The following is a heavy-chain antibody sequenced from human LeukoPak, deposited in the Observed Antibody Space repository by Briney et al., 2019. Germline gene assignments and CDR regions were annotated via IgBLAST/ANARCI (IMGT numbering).Heavy chain of an antibody. Sequence: ASVKVSFKASGYTFTGYYIHWVRQAPGQGLEWMGWINPNSGGTNYAQKLQGRVTMTTDTSTSTAYMELRSLRSDDTAVYYCARDRSGSLYFDYWGQGTLVTVSS. D-gene: IGHD1-26*01. J-gene: IGHJ4*02. CDR2: INPNSGGT. V-gene: IGHV1-2*02. CDR3: ARDRSGSLYFDY. CDR1: GYTFTGYY.